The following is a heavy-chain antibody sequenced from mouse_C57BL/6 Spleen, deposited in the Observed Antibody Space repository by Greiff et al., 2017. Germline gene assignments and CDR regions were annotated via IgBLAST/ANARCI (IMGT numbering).Heavy chain of an antibody. Sequence: QVQLKQPGAELVRPGSSVKLSCKASGYTFTSYWMHWVKQRPIQGLEWIGNIDPSDSETHYNQKFKDKATLTVDKSSSTAYMQLSSLTSEDSAVYYCARGGGTWDYWGQGTTLTVSS. CDR2: IDPSDSET. D-gene: IGHD3-3*01. CDR1: GYTFTSYW. V-gene: IGHV1-52*01. J-gene: IGHJ2*01. CDR3: ARGGGTWDY.